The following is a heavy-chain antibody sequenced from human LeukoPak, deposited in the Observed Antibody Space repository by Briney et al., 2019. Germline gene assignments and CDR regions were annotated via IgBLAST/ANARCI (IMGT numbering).Heavy chain of an antibody. Sequence: SVKVSCKASGFTFTSSAMQWVRQARGQRLEWIGWIVVGSGNTNYAQKFQERVTITRDTSTSTAYMELSSLRSEDTAVYYCAATYYYGSGSYIAFDIWGQGTMVTVSS. CDR1: GFTFTSSA. D-gene: IGHD3-10*01. CDR2: IVVGSGNT. J-gene: IGHJ3*02. V-gene: IGHV1-58*02. CDR3: AATYYYGSGSYIAFDI.